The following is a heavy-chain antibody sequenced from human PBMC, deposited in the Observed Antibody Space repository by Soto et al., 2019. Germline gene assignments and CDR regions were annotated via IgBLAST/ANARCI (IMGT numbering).Heavy chain of an antibody. D-gene: IGHD6-6*01. CDR3: ARTYSSSSYFDY. V-gene: IGHV4-59*08. CDR1: GGSISSYY. J-gene: IGHJ4*02. Sequence: SGTLSLTCTVSGGSISSYYWSWIRQPPGKGLEWIGYIYYSGSTNYNPSLKSRVTISVDTSKNQFSLKLSSVTAADTAVYYCARTYSSSSYFDYWGQGTLVNVSS. CDR2: IYYSGST.